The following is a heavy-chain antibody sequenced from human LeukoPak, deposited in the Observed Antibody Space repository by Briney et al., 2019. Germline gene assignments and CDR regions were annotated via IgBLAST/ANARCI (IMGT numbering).Heavy chain of an antibody. Sequence: GGSLRLSCAASGFTFDDYAMHWVRQAPGKGLEWVSGISWNSGSIGYADPVKGRFTISRDNAKNSLYLQMNSLRAEDTALYYCAKVGATQTYWGQGTLVTVSS. J-gene: IGHJ4*02. CDR2: ISWNSGSI. V-gene: IGHV3-9*01. CDR1: GFTFDDYA. D-gene: IGHD1-26*01. CDR3: AKVGATQTY.